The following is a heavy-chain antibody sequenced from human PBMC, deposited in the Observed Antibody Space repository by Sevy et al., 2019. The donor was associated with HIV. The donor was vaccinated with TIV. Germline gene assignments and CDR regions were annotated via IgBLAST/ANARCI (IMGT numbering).Heavy chain of an antibody. D-gene: IGHD2-21*02. Sequence: SETLSLTCTVSGGSISSYYWSWIRQPPGKGLEWIGYIYYSGSTNYNPSLKSRVTISVDTSKNQFSLKLSSVTAADTAVYYCATAYCGGDCYSRGYYYYMDVWGKGTTVTVSS. CDR2: IYYSGST. V-gene: IGHV4-59*01. CDR1: GGSISSYY. CDR3: ATAYCGGDCYSRGYYYYMDV. J-gene: IGHJ6*03.